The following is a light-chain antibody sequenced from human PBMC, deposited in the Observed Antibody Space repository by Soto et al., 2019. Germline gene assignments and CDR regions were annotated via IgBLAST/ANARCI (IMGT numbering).Light chain of an antibody. V-gene: IGLV3-21*04. Sequence: SYELTQPPSVSVAPGKTARITCGGNNIGSKSVHWYQQKPGQAPVLVIYYDRDRPSGIPERFSGSNSGNTATLTISRVEAGDEADYYCQVWDSSSDHPGVFGGGTQLTVL. J-gene: IGLJ2*01. CDR2: YDR. CDR1: NIGSKS. CDR3: QVWDSSSDHPGV.